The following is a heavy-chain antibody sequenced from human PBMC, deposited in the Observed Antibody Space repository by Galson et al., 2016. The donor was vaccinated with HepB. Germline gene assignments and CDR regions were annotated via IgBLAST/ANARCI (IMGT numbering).Heavy chain of an antibody. CDR2: INHSGNT. CDR1: GGSLSGQY. Sequence: ETLSLTCAVYGGSLSGQYWSWIRQPPGKGLEWIGEINHSGNTNYNPSLKSRVSISVDTSENQFSLKLTSVTAADTAAYYCARVRMRDRGLGRYYYGMDVWGQGTTVTVSS. V-gene: IGHV4-34*01. D-gene: IGHD1-14*01. CDR3: ARVRMRDRGLGRYYYGMDV. J-gene: IGHJ6*02.